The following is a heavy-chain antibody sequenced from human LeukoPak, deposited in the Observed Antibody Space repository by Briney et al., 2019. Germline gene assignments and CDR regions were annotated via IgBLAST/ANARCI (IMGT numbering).Heavy chain of an antibody. CDR2: ISGRGGST. CDR3: AKHTGSWYWDRLDP. J-gene: IGHJ5*02. Sequence: GGSLRLSCAASGFTFNTYAMSWVRQAPGKGLEWVSAISGRGGSTYYADSVKGRFAIFRDNSKNTLYLQMNSLRAEDTAVFYCAKHTGSWYWDRLDPWGQGTLVTVSS. V-gene: IGHV3-23*01. D-gene: IGHD6-13*01. CDR1: GFTFNTYA.